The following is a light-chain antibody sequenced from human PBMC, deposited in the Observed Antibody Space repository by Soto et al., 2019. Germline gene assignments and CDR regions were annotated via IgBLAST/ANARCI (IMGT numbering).Light chain of an antibody. V-gene: IGKV1-27*01. Sequence: QMTQSPSSLSASVGDRVNITCRASQGISNYLAWYQQKPGKVPTLLIYAASTLQSGVPSRFSGSGSGTDFILTISSLQPDDVATYYCQKYNSAPPLTLGGGTKVDIK. CDR2: AAS. CDR3: QKYNSAPPLT. CDR1: QGISNY. J-gene: IGKJ4*01.